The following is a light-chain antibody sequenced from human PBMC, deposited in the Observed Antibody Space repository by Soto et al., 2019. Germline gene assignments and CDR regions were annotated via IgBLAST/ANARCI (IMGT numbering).Light chain of an antibody. CDR1: QSVSGN. J-gene: IGKJ1*01. Sequence: EIVMTHSPATLSVSPGERATLSCRASQSVSGNLAWYQQKPGQAPRLLIYGASTGATGIPARFSGSGSGTEFTLTISSLQSEDFAVYYCQQYNNWPRTFGQGTKVEIK. CDR3: QQYNNWPRT. V-gene: IGKV3-15*01. CDR2: GAS.